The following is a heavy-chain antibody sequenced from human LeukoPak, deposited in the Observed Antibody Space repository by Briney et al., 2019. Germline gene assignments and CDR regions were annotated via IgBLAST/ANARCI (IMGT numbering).Heavy chain of an antibody. D-gene: IGHD2-15*01. Sequence: GGSLRLSCAASGFTFSSYWMSWVRQAPGKGLEWVANIKQDGSEKYYVDSVKGRFTISRDNAKNSLFLQMNSLRAGDTAVYFCARGYCSGSNCYSGADAFDIWGQGTMVTVSS. CDR3: ARGYCSGSNCYSGADAFDI. J-gene: IGHJ3*02. CDR1: GFTFSSYW. CDR2: IKQDGSEK. V-gene: IGHV3-7*04.